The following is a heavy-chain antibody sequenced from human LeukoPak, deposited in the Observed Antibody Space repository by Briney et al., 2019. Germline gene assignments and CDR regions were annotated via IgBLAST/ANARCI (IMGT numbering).Heavy chain of an antibody. Sequence: GGSLRLSCAASGFTFSDYYMTWIRQAPGKGLEWVSYISSSGSTIYYADSVKGRFTISRDNAKNSLYLQMNSLRVEDTAVYYCAKDSLWWDGSYYFDYWGQGTLVTVSS. CDR1: GFTFSDYY. CDR2: ISSSGSTI. CDR3: AKDSLWWDGSYYFDY. V-gene: IGHV3-11*01. J-gene: IGHJ4*02. D-gene: IGHD2-21*01.